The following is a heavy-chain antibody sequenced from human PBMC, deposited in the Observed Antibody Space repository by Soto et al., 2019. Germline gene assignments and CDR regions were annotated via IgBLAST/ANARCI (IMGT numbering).Heavy chain of an antibody. CDR2: IYYSGNT. CDR3: ASYSSSSDAFDI. J-gene: IGHJ3*02. V-gene: IGHV4-31*03. CDR1: GGSISSGGYY. Sequence: SETLSLTCTVSGGSISSGGYYWSWIRQHPGKGLEWIGYIYYSGNTYYNPSLKSRVTISVDTSKNQFSLKLSSVTAADTAVYYCASYSSSSDAFDIWGQGTMVTVSS. D-gene: IGHD6-6*01.